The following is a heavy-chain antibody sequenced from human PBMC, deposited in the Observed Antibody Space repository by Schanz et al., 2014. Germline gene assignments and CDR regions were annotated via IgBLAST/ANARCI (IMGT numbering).Heavy chain of an antibody. CDR3: AGTYCSSTSCYTGYYYMDV. CDR2: IIPILGIA. CDR1: GGTFSSYT. Sequence: QVQLVQSEAEVKKPGSSVKVSCKASGGTFSSYTISWVRQAPGQGLEWMGRIIPILGIANYAQNFQGRVTMTGEKSTSTAYMELTSLRSEDTAVYYCAGTYCSSTSCYTGYYYMDVWGKGTTVTVSS. D-gene: IGHD2-2*02. J-gene: IGHJ6*03. V-gene: IGHV1-69*02.